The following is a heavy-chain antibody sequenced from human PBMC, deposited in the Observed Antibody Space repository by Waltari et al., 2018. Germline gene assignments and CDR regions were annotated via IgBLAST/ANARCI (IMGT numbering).Heavy chain of an antibody. CDR2: INSDETMT. Sequence: EEKVVESGGGLVQPGESLRLSCVASGVTFGNYRFPWVRQPPGKGLVWVSGINSDETMTSYADSVKGRFTISRDNAKKTLYLQMNRLRAEDTAVYYCARVAQRTYRSPVPGRDYYYGMDVWGQGTTVTVSS. CDR1: GVTFGNYR. CDR3: ARVAQRTYRSPVPGRDYYYGMDV. D-gene: IGHD1-1*01. V-gene: IGHV3-74*01. J-gene: IGHJ6*02.